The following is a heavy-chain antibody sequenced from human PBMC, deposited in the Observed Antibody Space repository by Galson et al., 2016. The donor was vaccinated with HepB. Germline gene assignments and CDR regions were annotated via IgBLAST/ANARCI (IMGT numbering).Heavy chain of an antibody. J-gene: IGHJ6*02. CDR2: TYYRSTWYN. V-gene: IGHV6-1*01. CDR1: GDSVSSEDAA. Sequence: CAISGDSVSSEDAAWNWIRQSPSRGLEWLGRTYYRSTWYNEYAVSVQSRITINPDTSKNQFSLQLNSVTLEDTAVYYCARGVAPWALGSLGFHMDVWGQGTTVTVSS. D-gene: IGHD1-26*01. CDR3: ARGVAPWALGSLGFHMDV.